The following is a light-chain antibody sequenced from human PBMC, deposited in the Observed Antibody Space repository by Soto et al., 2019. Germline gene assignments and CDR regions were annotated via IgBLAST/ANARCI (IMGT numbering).Light chain of an antibody. CDR3: SSHTSSGFRV. CDR1: SSDVGAYNY. J-gene: IGLJ1*01. CDR2: EVS. Sequence: QSALTQPASVSGSPGQSITISCTGTSSDVGAYNYVSWYQQHPGKAPKLMIFEVSNRPSGVSNRFSGSKSGNTASLTISGLRADDEADYYCSSHTSSGFRVFGTGTKLTVL. V-gene: IGLV2-14*01.